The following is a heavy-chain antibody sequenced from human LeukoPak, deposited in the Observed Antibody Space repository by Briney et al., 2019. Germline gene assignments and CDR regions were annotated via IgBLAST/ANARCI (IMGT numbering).Heavy chain of an antibody. V-gene: IGHV3-23*01. J-gene: IGHJ4*02. Sequence: GGSLRLSCAASGFIFSSSAMSWVRQAPGKGLEWVSGISGTGGSTYYADSVKGRFTISRDNSKNTLYLQMNSLRAEDTAVYYCAKDLYASGYWGQGTLVTVSP. D-gene: IGHD2/OR15-2a*01. CDR3: AKDLYASGY. CDR1: GFIFSSSA. CDR2: ISGTGGST.